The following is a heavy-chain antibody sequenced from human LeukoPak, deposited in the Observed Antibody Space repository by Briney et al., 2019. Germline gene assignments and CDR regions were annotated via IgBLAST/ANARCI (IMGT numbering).Heavy chain of an antibody. CDR1: GGSISSYY. CDR2: IYTSGST. CDR3: ARDYYDSSGYFVLSYWFDP. Sequence: SETLSLTCTVSGGSISSYYWSWIRQPAGKGLEWIERIYTSGSTNYNPSLKSRVTMSVDTSKNQFSLKLSSVTAADTAVYYCARDYYDSSGYFVLSYWFDPWGQGTLVTVSS. V-gene: IGHV4-4*07. D-gene: IGHD3-22*01. J-gene: IGHJ5*02.